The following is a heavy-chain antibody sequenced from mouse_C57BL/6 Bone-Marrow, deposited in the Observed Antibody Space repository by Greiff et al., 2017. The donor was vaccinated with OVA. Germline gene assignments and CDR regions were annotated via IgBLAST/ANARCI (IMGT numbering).Heavy chain of an antibody. CDR2: IDTETGGT. D-gene: IGHD2-5*01. CDR3: TRGYSNYYAMDY. CDR1: GYTFTDYE. Sequence: VQLQQSGAELVRPGASVTLSCKASGYTFTDYEMHWVKQTPVHGLEWIGAIDTETGGTAYNQKFKGKAILTADKSSSTAYMELRSLTSEDSAVYYCTRGYSNYYAMDYWCQGTSVTVSS. V-gene: IGHV1-15*01. J-gene: IGHJ4*01.